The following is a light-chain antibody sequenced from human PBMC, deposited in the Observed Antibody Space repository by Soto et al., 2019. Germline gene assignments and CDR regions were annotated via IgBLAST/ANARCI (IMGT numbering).Light chain of an antibody. CDR2: GAS. Sequence: EVVLTQSPGTLSLSPGERATLSCRAIQSIGSSYLAWYQQKPGQAPRLLIYGASSRATGIPDRFSGGGSGTDFTLTISRLEPEDFAVYYCQQYGTSPPITFGQGTRLEIK. CDR1: QSIGSSY. CDR3: QQYGTSPPIT. J-gene: IGKJ5*01. V-gene: IGKV3-20*01.